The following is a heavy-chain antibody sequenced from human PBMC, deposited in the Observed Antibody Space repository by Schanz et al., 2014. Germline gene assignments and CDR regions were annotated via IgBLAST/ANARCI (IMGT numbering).Heavy chain of an antibody. J-gene: IGHJ4*02. Sequence: EVQLAESGGGLVQPGGSLRLSCAASGFSFSSYSLNWVRQAPGKGLEYVSSISSKGDMTFYGNSVKGRFTISRDNSKNTLYLQLGSLSAEDTAVYFCARDNRYYLFDYWGQGALXTVSS. CDR2: ISSKGDMT. CDR1: GFSFSSYS. V-gene: IGHV3-64*01. D-gene: IGHD3-16*02. CDR3: ARDNRYYLFDY.